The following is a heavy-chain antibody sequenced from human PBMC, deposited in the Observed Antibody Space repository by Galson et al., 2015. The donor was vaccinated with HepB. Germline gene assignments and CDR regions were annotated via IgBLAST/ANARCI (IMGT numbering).Heavy chain of an antibody. CDR1: GFTFDDYA. CDR2: ISWNSGSI. CDR3: AKEPSSGWSNYYMDV. V-gene: IGHV3-9*01. J-gene: IGHJ6*03. D-gene: IGHD6-19*01. Sequence: SLRLSCAASGFTFDDYAMHWVRQAPGKGLEWVSGISWNSGSIGYADSVKGRFTISRDNAKNSLYLQMNSLRAEDTALYYCAKEPSSGWSNYYMDVWGKGTTVTVSS.